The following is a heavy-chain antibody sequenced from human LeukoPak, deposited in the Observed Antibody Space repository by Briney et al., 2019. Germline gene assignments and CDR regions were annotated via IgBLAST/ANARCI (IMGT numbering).Heavy chain of an antibody. CDR3: ARDRERAVAGSFDY. D-gene: IGHD6-19*01. Sequence: SETLSLTCTVSGGSISSYYWSWIRQPPGKGLEWIGYIYYSGSTYYNPSLKSRVTISVDTSKNQFSLKLSSVTAADTAVYYCARDRERAVAGSFDYWGQGTLVTVSS. CDR2: IYYSGST. J-gene: IGHJ4*02. CDR1: GGSISSYY. V-gene: IGHV4-59*12.